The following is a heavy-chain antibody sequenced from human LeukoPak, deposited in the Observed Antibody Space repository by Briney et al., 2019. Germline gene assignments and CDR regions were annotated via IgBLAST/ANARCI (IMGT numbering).Heavy chain of an antibody. J-gene: IGHJ3*02. CDR3: AKDFGSPGNI. CDR2: IWYDGSIT. V-gene: IGHV3-33*06. CDR1: GFTFNRFG. Sequence: HPGRSLRLSCAASGFTFNRFGIHWVRQAPGKGLEWVALIWYDGSITFYADSVKGRFTISRDNSKNTVYLQMNSLRAEDTAIYYCAKDFGSPGNIWGQGTMVTVSS. D-gene: IGHD1-26*01.